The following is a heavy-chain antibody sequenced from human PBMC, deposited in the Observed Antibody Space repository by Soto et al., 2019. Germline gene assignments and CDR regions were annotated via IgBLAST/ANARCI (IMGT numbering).Heavy chain of an antibody. CDR1: GFTFSGSA. Sequence: GGSLRLSCAASGFTFSGSAMHWVRQASGKGLEWVGRIRSKANSYATAYAASVKGRFTISRDDSKNTAYLQMNSLKTEDAAVYYCTRHGGYLRGIDCSGGSCYSNNRLYYYYGMDVWGQGTTVTVSS. CDR3: TRHGGYLRGIDCSGGSCYSNNRLYYYYGMDV. D-gene: IGHD2-15*01. J-gene: IGHJ6*02. V-gene: IGHV3-73*01. CDR2: IRSKANSYAT.